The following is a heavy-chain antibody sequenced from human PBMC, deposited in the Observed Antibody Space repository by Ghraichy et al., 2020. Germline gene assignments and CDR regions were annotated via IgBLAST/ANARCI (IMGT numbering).Heavy chain of an antibody. V-gene: IGHV2-5*01. D-gene: IGHD6-19*01. J-gene: IGHJ4*02. CDR2: IYWNDDK. CDR3: AHSREGYSSGWYYFDY. Sequence: SGPTLVKPTQTLTLTCTFSGFSLSTSGVGVGWIRQPPGKALEWLALIYWNDDKRYSPSLKSRLTITKDTSKNQVVLTMTNMDPVDTATYYCAHSREGYSSGWYYFDYWGQGTLVTVSS. CDR1: GFSLSTSGVG.